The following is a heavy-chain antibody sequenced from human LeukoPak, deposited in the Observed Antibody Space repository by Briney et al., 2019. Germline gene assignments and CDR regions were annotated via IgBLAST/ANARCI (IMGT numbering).Heavy chain of an antibody. CDR2: ISSSSSTI. V-gene: IGHV3-48*04. J-gene: IGHJ6*02. CDR1: GFTFSSYS. CDR3: AREDIVVVPAAITYYYYYGMDV. D-gene: IGHD2-2*01. Sequence: GGSLRLSCAASGFTFSSYSMNWVRQAPGKGLEWVSYISSSSSTIYYADSVKGRFTISRDNAKNSLYLQMNSLRAEDTAVYYCAREDIVVVPAAITYYYYYGMDVWGQGTTVTVSS.